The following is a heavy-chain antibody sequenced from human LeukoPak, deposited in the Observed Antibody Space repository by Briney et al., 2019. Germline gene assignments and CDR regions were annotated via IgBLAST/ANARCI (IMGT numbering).Heavy chain of an antibody. V-gene: IGHV1-69*05. CDR3: ARDGGMALGYCSSTSCYKPLDY. Sequence: GASVKVSCTASGYTFTTYGVNWVRQAPGQGLEWMGGIIPIFGTANYAQKFQGRVTITTDESTSTAYMELSSLRSEDTAVYYCARDGGMALGYCSSTSCYKPLDYWGQGTLVTVSS. D-gene: IGHD2-2*02. CDR2: IIPIFGTA. J-gene: IGHJ4*02. CDR1: GYTFTTYG.